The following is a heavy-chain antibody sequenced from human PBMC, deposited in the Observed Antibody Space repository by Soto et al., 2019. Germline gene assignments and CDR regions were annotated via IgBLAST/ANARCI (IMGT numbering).Heavy chain of an antibody. CDR1: GFTFSSYW. CDR2: IKQDGSEK. D-gene: IGHD2-2*01. V-gene: IGHV3-7*03. J-gene: IGHJ5*02. CDR3: ARRLYCSSTSCYHHDWFDP. Sequence: GGSLRLSCAASGFTFSSYWMSWVRQAPGKGLEWVANIKQDGSEKYYVDSVKGRFTISRDNAKNSLYLQMNSLRAEDTAVYYCARRLYCSSTSCYHHDWFDPWGQGTLVTVS.